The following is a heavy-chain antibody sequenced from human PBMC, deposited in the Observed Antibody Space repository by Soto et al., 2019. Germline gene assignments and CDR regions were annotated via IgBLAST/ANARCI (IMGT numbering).Heavy chain of an antibody. J-gene: IGHJ6*03. CDR2: ISSSSSTI. D-gene: IGHD3-3*01. CDR1: GFTFSSYS. V-gene: IGHV3-48*01. Sequence: GGSLRLSCAASGFTFSSYSMNWVRQAPGKGLEWVSYISSSSSTIYYADSVKGRFTISRDNAKNSLYLQMNSLRAEDTAVYYCAREAPVGYDFWSGYPSYMDVWGKGTTVTVSS. CDR3: AREAPVGYDFWSGYPSYMDV.